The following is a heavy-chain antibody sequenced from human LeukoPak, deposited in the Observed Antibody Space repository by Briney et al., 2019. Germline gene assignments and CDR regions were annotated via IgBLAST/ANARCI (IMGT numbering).Heavy chain of an antibody. CDR3: AREEGYYSSTSCYHYYYGMDV. Sequence: SETLSLTCTVSGGSISSYYWSWIRQPPGKGLEWIGYIYYSGSTNYNPSLKSRVTISVDTSKNQFSLKLSSVTAADTAVYYCAREEGYYSSTSCYHYYYGMDVWGQGTTVTVSS. J-gene: IGHJ6*02. V-gene: IGHV4-59*01. CDR1: GGSISSYY. CDR2: IYYSGST. D-gene: IGHD2-2*01.